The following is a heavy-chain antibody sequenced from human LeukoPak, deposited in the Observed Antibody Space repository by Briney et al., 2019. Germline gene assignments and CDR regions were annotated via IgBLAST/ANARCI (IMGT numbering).Heavy chain of an antibody. J-gene: IGHJ3*02. CDR2: ISGSGGST. CDR1: GFTFSSYA. V-gene: IGHV3-23*01. Sequence: GGSLRLSCAASGFTFSSYAMSWVRQAPGKGLEWVSAISGSGGSTYYADSVKGRFTISRDNYKNTLYLQMNSLRAEDTAVYYCSKPTRIYDRSGYYDHDAFDIWGQGTMVTVSS. D-gene: IGHD3-22*01. CDR3: SKPTRIYDRSGYYDHDAFDI.